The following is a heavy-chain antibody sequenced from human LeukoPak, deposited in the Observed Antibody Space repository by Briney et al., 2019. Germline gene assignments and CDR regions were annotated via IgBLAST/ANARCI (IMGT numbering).Heavy chain of an antibody. V-gene: IGHV3-7*01. D-gene: IGHD3-22*01. CDR1: GFTFSSYW. CDR3: ASSHYYDSSGYYGTDY. Sequence: PGGSLRLSCAASGFTFSSYWMSWVRQAPGKGLEWVANIKQDGSEKYYVDSVKGRFTISRDNAKNSLYLQMNSLRAEDTAVYYCASSHYYDSSGYYGTDYWGKGTTVTISS. J-gene: IGHJ6*04. CDR2: IKQDGSEK.